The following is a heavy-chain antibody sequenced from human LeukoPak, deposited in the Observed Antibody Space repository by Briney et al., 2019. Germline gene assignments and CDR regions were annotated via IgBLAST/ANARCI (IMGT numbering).Heavy chain of an antibody. J-gene: IGHJ3*02. D-gene: IGHD5-24*01. V-gene: IGHV3-72*01. CDR2: SRSKAQSYST. CDR3: AREGRDAYNYAFDT. CDR1: GFTLSDQY. Sequence: GGSLRLSCAVSGFTLSDQYMDWVRQAPGKGLEWVARSRSKAQSYSTEYAASVKGRFTISRDDSKDLLYLQMNSLKTEDTAVYYCAREGRDAYNYAFDTWGQGTMVTVSS.